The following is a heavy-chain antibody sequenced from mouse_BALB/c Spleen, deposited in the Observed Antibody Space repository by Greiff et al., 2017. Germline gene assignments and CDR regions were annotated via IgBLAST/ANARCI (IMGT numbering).Heavy chain of an antibody. D-gene: IGHD1-1*02. J-gene: IGHJ4*01. Sequence: EVKLVESGGGLVQPGGSMKLSCVASGFTFSNYWMNWVRQSPEKGLEWVAEIRLKSNNYATHYAESVKGRFTISRDDSKSSVYLQMNNLRAEDTGIYYCTRPGGKRYYYAMDYWGQGTSVTVSS. CDR1: GFTFSNYW. CDR3: TRPGGKRYYYAMDY. CDR2: IRLKSNNYAT. V-gene: IGHV6-6*02.